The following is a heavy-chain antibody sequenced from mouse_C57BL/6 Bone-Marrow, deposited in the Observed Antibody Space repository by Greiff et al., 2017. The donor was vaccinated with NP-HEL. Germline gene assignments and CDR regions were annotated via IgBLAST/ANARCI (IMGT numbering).Heavy chain of an antibody. CDR2: IHPTSGST. CDR3: ERFGWLLLYFDY. V-gene: IGHV1-64*01. J-gene: IGHJ2*01. Sequence: VQLQQPGAELVKPGASVKLSCKASGYTFTSYWMHWVKQRPGQGLEWIGMIHPTSGSTNYNEKFKSKATLTVDKSSSTAYMQLSSLTSEDSAVYDCERFGWLLLYFDYWGQGTTLTVSS. CDR1: GYTFTSYW. D-gene: IGHD2-3*01.